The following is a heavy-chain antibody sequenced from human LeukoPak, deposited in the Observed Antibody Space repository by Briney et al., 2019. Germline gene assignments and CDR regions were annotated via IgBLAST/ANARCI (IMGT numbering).Heavy chain of an antibody. CDR1: GGSISSYY. V-gene: IGHV4-59*08. J-gene: IGHJ4*02. CDR3: AGHHPRNTVDF. D-gene: IGHD2-8*02. CDR2: IYYSGTT. Sequence: SETLSLTCTVSGGSISSYYWSWIRQPPGKGLEWIGYIYYSGTTNYNPSLKSRVTISVDTSKNQFSLKLSSVAAADTAVYYCAGHHPRNTVDFWGQGTLVTVSS.